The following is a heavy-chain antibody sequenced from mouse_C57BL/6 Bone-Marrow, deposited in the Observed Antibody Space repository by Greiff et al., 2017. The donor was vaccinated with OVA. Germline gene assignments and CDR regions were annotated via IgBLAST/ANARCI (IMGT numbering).Heavy chain of an antibody. J-gene: IGHJ2*01. CDR2: INPSSGYT. CDR1: GYTFTSYW. Sequence: QVQLQQSGAELAKPGASVKLSCKASGYTFTSYWMHWVKQRPGQGLEWIGYINPSSGYTKYNQKFKDKATLTADKSYSTAYMQLSSLTSSDSAVYFCARSILYVDYWGQGTTLTVSS. D-gene: IGHD2-12*01. CDR3: ARSILYVDY. V-gene: IGHV1-7*01.